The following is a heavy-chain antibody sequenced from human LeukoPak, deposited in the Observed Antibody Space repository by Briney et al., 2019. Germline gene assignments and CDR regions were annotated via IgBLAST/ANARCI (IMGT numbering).Heavy chain of an antibody. D-gene: IGHD1-26*01. Sequence: SETLSLTCTVSGGSISSSSYSWGWIRQPPGKGLEWIGSIYSSGSTFYNSSLKTRVTISVDTSKNQFSLKLSSVTAADTAVYYCARLARYSGSYFSYWGQGTLVTVSS. CDR3: ARLARYSGSYFSY. CDR1: GGSISSSSYS. CDR2: IYSSGST. J-gene: IGHJ4*02. V-gene: IGHV4-39*01.